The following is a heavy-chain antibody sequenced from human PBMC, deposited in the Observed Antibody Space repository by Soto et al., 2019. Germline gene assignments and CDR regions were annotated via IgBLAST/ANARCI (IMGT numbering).Heavy chain of an antibody. Sequence: ASVKVSCKASGYTFTSYGISWVRQAPGQGLEWMGWISAYNDNTNYAQKLQGRVTMTTDTSTSTAYMELRSLRSDDTDVYFCARASLRQWLVHPFDYWGQGTLVTVSS. CDR1: GYTFTSYG. CDR2: ISAYNDNT. CDR3: ARASLRQWLVHPFDY. V-gene: IGHV1-18*01. J-gene: IGHJ4*02. D-gene: IGHD6-19*01.